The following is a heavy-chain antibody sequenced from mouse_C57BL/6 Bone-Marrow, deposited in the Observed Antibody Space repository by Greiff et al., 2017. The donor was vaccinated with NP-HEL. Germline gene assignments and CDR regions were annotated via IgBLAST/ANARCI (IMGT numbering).Heavy chain of an antibody. CDR3: TTRRGFAY. D-gene: IGHD2-12*01. J-gene: IGHJ3*01. CDR2: IDPETGGT. V-gene: IGHV1-15*01. Sequence: QVQLKQSGAELVRPGASVTLSCKASGYTFTDYEMHWVKQTPVHGLEWIGAIDPETGGTAYNQKFKGKAILTADKSSSTAYMELRSLTSADSAVYYFTTRRGFAYWGQGTLVTVSA. CDR1: GYTFTDYE.